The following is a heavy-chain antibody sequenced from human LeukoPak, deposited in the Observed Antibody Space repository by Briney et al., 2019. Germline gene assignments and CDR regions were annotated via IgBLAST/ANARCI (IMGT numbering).Heavy chain of an antibody. D-gene: IGHD1-7*01. V-gene: IGHV3-21*01. CDR2: IGATQTYI. Sequence: PGGSLRLACTGAGFTFATYTFNWVRQAPGKGLEWVASIGATQTYIYYADSVKGRFTVSRDNAEKSVYLQMNSLRAEDTAVYYCARDSDLTGTPGYWGQGTLVTVSS. CDR1: GFTFATYT. J-gene: IGHJ4*02. CDR3: ARDSDLTGTPGY.